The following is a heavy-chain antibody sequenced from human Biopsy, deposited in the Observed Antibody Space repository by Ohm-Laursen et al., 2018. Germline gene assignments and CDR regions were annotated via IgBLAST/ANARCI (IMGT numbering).Heavy chain of an antibody. CDR1: SGSISGYY. CDR3: ARGIAVVRSLDV. CDR2: VYSSGST. Sequence: SDTLSLTCAVSSGSISGYYWTWIRQAPGKGLEFIGYVYSSGSTNYNPSLKSRATIPLYTSRNQVSLSLSSVTAADTAVYYCARGIAVVRSLDVWGQGTTVAVSS. D-gene: IGHD5-18*01. V-gene: IGHV4-59*08. J-gene: IGHJ6*02.